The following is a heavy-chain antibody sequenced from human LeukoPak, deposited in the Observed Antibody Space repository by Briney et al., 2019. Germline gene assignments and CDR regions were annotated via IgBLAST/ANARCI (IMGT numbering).Heavy chain of an antibody. CDR2: ISSSGSTI. CDR1: GFTFSSYE. Sequence: GGSLRLSCPASGFTFSSYEMNWVRQAPGKGLEWVSYISSSGSTIYYADSVKGRFTISRDNAKNSLYLQMNSLRAEDTAVYYCARDRSMVRGVIDLRINYYYYYGMDVWGQGTTVTVSS. V-gene: IGHV3-48*03. J-gene: IGHJ6*02. D-gene: IGHD3-10*01. CDR3: ARDRSMVRGVIDLRINYYYYYGMDV.